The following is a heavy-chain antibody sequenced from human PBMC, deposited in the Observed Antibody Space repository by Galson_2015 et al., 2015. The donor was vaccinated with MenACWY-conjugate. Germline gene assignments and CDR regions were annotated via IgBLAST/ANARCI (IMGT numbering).Heavy chain of an antibody. V-gene: IGHV3-23*01. D-gene: IGHD3-10*01. Sequence: RGGETYYANSVKGRFTISRDNSKNTLYLQMNSLRAEDTAVYYCAKDRDNTYGCDYFDYWGQGTLVTVSS. CDR2: RGGET. CDR3: AKDRDNTYGCDYFDY. J-gene: IGHJ4*02.